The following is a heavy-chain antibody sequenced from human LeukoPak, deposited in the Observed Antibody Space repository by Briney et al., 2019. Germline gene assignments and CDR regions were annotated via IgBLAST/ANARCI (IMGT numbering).Heavy chain of an antibody. CDR1: GYSFTTYW. D-gene: IGHD2-15*01. CDR2: VYPGDSDI. Sequence: GESLKISCKGYGYSFTTYWIVWVRQLPGRGLECMGIVYPGDSDIRYSPSFQGQVTISADKSISTAYLQWSSLKASDTAMYYCARHIEDGDAFDIWGQGTMVTVSS. CDR3: ARHIEDGDAFDI. J-gene: IGHJ3*02. V-gene: IGHV5-51*01.